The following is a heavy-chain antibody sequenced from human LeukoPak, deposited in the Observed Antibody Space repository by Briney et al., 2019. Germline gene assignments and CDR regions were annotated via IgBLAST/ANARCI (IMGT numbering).Heavy chain of an antibody. CDR1: GYTFTSYG. CDR3: ATNYYDSSGYLP. Sequence: ASVKVPCKASGYTFTSYGISWVRQAPGQGLEWMGWISAYNGNTNYAQKLQGRVTITADESTSTAYMELSSLRSEDTAVYYCATNYYDSSGYLPWGQGTLVTVSS. J-gene: IGHJ5*02. D-gene: IGHD3-22*01. CDR2: ISAYNGNT. V-gene: IGHV1-18*01.